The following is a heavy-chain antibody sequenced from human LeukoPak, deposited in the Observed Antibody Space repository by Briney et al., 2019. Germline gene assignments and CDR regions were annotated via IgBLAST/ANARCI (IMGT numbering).Heavy chain of an antibody. D-gene: IGHD2-21*02. CDR3: AKCMSATGVCLNFDS. V-gene: IGHV3-23*01. Sequence: PGGSLRLSCAASGFTFSSYSMNWVRQAPGKGLQWVSGISGRDDTTYYTDSPEGSTYYTNSAEGRFTISRDNSKNTVYLQIDSLGVEDTAVYYCAKCMSATGVCLNFDSWGQEILVTVSS. J-gene: IGHJ4*02. CDR2: ISGRDDTTYYTDSPEGST. CDR1: GFTFSSYS.